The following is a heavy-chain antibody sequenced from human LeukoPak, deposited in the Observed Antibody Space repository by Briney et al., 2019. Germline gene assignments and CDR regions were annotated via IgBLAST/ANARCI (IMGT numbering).Heavy chain of an antibody. V-gene: IGHV3-23*01. Sequence: GGSLRLSCAASGFTFSSYAMNWVRQAPGKGLEWVSVISGSGGSTYYTDSVKGRFTISRDNSKNTLYLQMSSLRAEDTAVYYCAKVGYASTWYSAFDIWGRGTMVTVSS. J-gene: IGHJ3*02. CDR3: AKVGYASTWYSAFDI. D-gene: IGHD6-13*01. CDR1: GFTFSSYA. CDR2: ISGSGGST.